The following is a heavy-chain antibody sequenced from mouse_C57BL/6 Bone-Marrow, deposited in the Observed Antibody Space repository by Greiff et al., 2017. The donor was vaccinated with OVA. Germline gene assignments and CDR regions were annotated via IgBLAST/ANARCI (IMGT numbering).Heavy chain of an antibody. CDR2: INPNNGGT. CDR1: GYTFPDYN. J-gene: IGHJ3*01. V-gene: IGHV1-18*01. CDR3: ARRGLRCDYDVAY. D-gene: IGHD2-4*01. Sequence: EVQLQQSGPELVKPGASVKIPCKASGYTFPDYNMDWVKQSHGKSLEWIRDINPNNGGTIYNQTFKGKATLTVDKSSSTAYMELRSLTSEDTAVYYCARRGLRCDYDVAYWGQGTLVTVSA.